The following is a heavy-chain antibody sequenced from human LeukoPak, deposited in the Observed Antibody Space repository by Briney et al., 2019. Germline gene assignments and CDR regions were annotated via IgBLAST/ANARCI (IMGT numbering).Heavy chain of an antibody. D-gene: IGHD2-2*01. J-gene: IGHJ4*02. Sequence: GGTLRLSCAASGFIFSSYGMSWVRQVPGKGLKWLSYISTSGDNIYYADSVKGRFTISRDNSKNTMYLQMNSLRAEDTAVYYCVTRGSCFDYWGQGTLVTVSS. CDR3: VTRGSCFDY. CDR1: GFIFSSYG. V-gene: IGHV3-23*01. CDR2: ISTSGDNI.